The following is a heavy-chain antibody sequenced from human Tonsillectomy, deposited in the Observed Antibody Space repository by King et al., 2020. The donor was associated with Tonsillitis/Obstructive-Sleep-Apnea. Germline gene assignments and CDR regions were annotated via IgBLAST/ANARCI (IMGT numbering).Heavy chain of an antibody. Sequence: VQLQQWGAGLLKPSETLSLTCAVYGGSFSGYYWSWIRQPPGKGLEWIGEINHSGSTNYNPSLKSRVTISVDTSKNQFSLKLSAVTAADTAVYYCARGPPPATQAVFLYYYYYYMDVWGKGTTVTVSS. V-gene: IGHV4-34*01. D-gene: IGHD3-10*02. CDR1: GGSFSGYY. CDR2: INHSGST. CDR3: ARGPPPATQAVFLYYYYYYMDV. J-gene: IGHJ6*03.